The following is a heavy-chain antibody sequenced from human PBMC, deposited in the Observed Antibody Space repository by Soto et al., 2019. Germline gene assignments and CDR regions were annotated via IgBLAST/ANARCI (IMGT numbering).Heavy chain of an antibody. D-gene: IGHD5-18*01. Sequence: QAQLVESGGGVVQPGRSLRLSCAASGFAFSSYGMHWVRQAPGTGLEWVAVISYDGSLQHYADSVKGRFTISRDNAKNMVILQMSSLRAEDTAVYYCVSDRGYGYASVPYSWGQGTLVSVSS. CDR2: ISYDGSLQ. CDR1: GFAFSSYG. J-gene: IGHJ4*02. V-gene: IGHV3-30*03. CDR3: VSDRGYGYASVPYS.